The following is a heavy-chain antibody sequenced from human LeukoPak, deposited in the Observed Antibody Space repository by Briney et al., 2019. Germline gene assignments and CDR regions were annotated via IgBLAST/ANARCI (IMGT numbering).Heavy chain of an antibody. CDR1: GGSISSSPYY. Sequence: SETLSLTCTVSGGSISSSPYYWGWIRQPPGKGLEWIGSISYSGSSYYNPSLKSRVTISVDTSKNQFSLKVSSVTAADTAVYYCARLFFDFWSGHYYYYMDVWGKGTTVTVSS. CDR2: ISYSGSS. V-gene: IGHV4-39*01. CDR3: ARLFFDFWSGHYYYYMDV. J-gene: IGHJ6*03. D-gene: IGHD3-3*01.